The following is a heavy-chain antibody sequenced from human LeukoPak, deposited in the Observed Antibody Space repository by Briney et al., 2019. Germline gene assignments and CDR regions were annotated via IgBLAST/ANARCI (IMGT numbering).Heavy chain of an antibody. V-gene: IGHV4-59*01. CDR3: ARGVTLVDY. CDR2: IYYSGST. J-gene: IGHJ4*02. D-gene: IGHD2-21*02. CDR1: GGSISSYY. Sequence: SETLSLTCTVTGGSISSYYWSWIRQPPGKGLEWIGYIYYSGSTNYNPSLKSRVTISVDTSKNQFSLKLSSVTAADTAVYYCARGVTLVDYWGQGTLVTVSS.